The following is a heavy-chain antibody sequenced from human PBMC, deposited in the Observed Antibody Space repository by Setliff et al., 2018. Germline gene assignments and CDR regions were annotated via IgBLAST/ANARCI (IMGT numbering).Heavy chain of an antibody. Sequence: ASVKVSCKASGYSFTNYDINWVRQATGQGLEWMGWINPNSGNTDYAQKFQGRVTMTTNTSRNTAYMELSSLRSEDTAVYYCARGLKLRYFDWPIDYWGQGTLVTVSS. J-gene: IGHJ4*02. CDR3: ARGLKLRYFDWPIDY. CDR1: GYSFTNYD. CDR2: INPNSGNT. V-gene: IGHV1-8*02. D-gene: IGHD3-9*01.